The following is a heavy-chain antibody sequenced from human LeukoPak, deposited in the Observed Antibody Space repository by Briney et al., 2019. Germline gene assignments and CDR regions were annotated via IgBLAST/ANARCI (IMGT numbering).Heavy chain of an antibody. J-gene: IGHJ3*02. CDR3: ARDRGYLSSSWNHDAFDI. CDR1: GFTFSNYW. V-gene: IGHV3-7*01. D-gene: IGHD6-13*01. CDR2: IKTDGSEK. Sequence: GGSLRLSCEGSGFTFSNYWMGWVRQAPGKGLQWVANIKTDGSEKYYVDSVKGRFTISRDNAKNSLYLQMNSLRAEDTAVYYCARDRGYLSSSWNHDAFDIWGQGTMVTVSS.